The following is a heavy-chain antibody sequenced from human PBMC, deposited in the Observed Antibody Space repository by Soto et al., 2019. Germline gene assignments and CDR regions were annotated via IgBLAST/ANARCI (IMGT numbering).Heavy chain of an antibody. Sequence: GASVKVSCKASGYAFTSCGMSWVRQAPGQGLEWMGWISAYNGNTNYAQKHQGRVTMTTDTSTSTAYMELRSLRSDDTAVYYCARDLGKYLVREPSYNWGQGTLVTVSS. CDR3: ARDLGKYLVREPSYN. V-gene: IGHV1-18*01. J-gene: IGHJ4*02. D-gene: IGHD3-10*01. CDR2: ISAYNGNT. CDR1: GYAFTSCG.